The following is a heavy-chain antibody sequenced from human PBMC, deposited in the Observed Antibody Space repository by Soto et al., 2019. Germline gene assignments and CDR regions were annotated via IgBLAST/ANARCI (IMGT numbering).Heavy chain of an antibody. CDR1: GYTFTSYD. CDR2: MNPYSGNT. CDR3: PRAWGTARDY. Sequence: QVQLVQAGAEVKAPGASVKVSCKASGYTFTSYDSNWVRQATGQGLEWRGWMNPYSGNTGYAQKFQGRVTITRNTSITPAYIELSSLRSEDTAVYFCPRAWGTARDYWGQGTLVTVSS. J-gene: IGHJ4*02. V-gene: IGHV1-8*01. D-gene: IGHD3-16*01.